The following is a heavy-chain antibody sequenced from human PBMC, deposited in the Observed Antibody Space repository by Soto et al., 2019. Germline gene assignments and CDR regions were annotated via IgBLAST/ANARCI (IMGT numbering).Heavy chain of an antibody. J-gene: IGHJ5*01. CDR3: ARASPVICGGDPCYRLDSSFDS. D-gene: IGHD2-21*02. Sequence: QVQLVQSGAEVRKPGSSLRVSCKSSGATFSTTGISWVRQAPAQGLEWMGGIIPLFGTPKYARKFQGRVSITADECTNTVYMELNSLRPDDAAVYYCARASPVICGGDPCYRLDSSFDSWGQGSLVIVSS. CDR2: IIPLFGTP. V-gene: IGHV1-69*01. CDR1: GATFSTTG.